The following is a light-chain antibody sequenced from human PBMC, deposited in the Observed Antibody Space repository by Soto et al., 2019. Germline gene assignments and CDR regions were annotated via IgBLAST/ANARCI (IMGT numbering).Light chain of an antibody. J-gene: IGKJ2*01. V-gene: IGKV3-20*01. CDR3: QQYGGSPLYT. CDR2: GAS. Sequence: EIVLTQSPGTLSLSPGDRATLSCRASQSVSSSDLACYQQKPGQAPRLLIYGASTRATGIPDRFSGSGSGKDFTLTISRMEPEDFAVYYCQQYGGSPLYTFGQGTKLEIK. CDR1: QSVSSSD.